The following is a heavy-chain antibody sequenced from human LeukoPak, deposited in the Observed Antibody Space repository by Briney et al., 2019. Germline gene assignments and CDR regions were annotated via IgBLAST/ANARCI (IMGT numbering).Heavy chain of an antibody. D-gene: IGHD3-16*02. CDR2: ISYDGSNK. V-gene: IGHV3-30-3*01. Sequence: PGGSLRLSCAASGFTFSSYAMHWVRQAPGKGPEWVAVISYDGSNKYYADSVKGRFTISRDNSKNTLYLQMNSLRAEDTAVYYCARVSRSVWGSYRPHGAAGGYFDYWGQGTLVTVSS. CDR3: ARVSRSVWGSYRPHGAAGGYFDY. CDR1: GFTFSSYA. J-gene: IGHJ4*02.